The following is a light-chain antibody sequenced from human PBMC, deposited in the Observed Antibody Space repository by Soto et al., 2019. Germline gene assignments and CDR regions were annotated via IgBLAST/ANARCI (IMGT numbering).Light chain of an antibody. Sequence: QSVLTQPPSVSAAPGQKVTISCSGSSSNIGGNSVSWYQQLPGTAPKLLIYDDNKRPSGVSNRFSGSKSGNTASLTISGLQAEDEAEYYCSSYTNINTRACVFGTGTKVTVL. CDR2: DDN. CDR1: SSNIGGNS. J-gene: IGLJ1*01. CDR3: SSYTNINTRACV. V-gene: IGLV1-51*01.